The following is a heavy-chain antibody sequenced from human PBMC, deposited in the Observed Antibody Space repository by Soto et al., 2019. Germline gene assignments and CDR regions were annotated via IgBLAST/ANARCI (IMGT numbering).Heavy chain of an antibody. J-gene: IGHJ5*02. V-gene: IGHV4-31*03. D-gene: IGHD6-6*01. CDR2: IYYSGST. CDR3: ARVEYSSSSSPGLFDP. CDR1: GGSISSGGYY. Sequence: SETLSLTCTVSGGSISSGGYYWSWIRQHPGKGLEWIGYIYYSGSTYYNPSLKSRVTISVDTSKNQLSLKLSSVTAADTAVYYRARVEYSSSSSPGLFDPWGQGTLVTVSS.